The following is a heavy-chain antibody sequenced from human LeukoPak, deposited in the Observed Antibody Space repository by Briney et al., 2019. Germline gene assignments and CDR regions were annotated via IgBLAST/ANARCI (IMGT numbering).Heavy chain of an antibody. CDR2: IYYSGST. D-gene: IGHD1-1*01. V-gene: IGHV4-31*03. J-gene: IGHJ2*01. CDR3: ARQKSYNLDFDL. Sequence: SETLSLTCTVSGGSIISDYYYCSWIRQPPEKRLEWIGYIYYSGSTYYSPSLKSRLTISVDKSKNNFSLKLSSVTASDTALFYCARQKSYNLDFDLWGSGTLVTASS. CDR1: GGSIISDYYY.